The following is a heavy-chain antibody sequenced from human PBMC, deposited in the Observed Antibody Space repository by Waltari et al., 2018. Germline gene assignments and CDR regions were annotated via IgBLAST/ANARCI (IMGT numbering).Heavy chain of an antibody. V-gene: IGHV4-39*01. Sequence: QLQLQESGPGLVKPSETLSLTCSVSGGSITTNRHYWGWIRQPPGQGLEWSATISYNGAPYTSPSLERRLTMSRDTSKNQLSLTLGSVTAADTSVYFCATYIGASIGTAAFDVWGQGTMVTVSS. CDR2: ISYNGAP. J-gene: IGHJ3*01. CDR3: ATYIGASIGTAAFDV. D-gene: IGHD5-12*01. CDR1: GGSITTNRHY.